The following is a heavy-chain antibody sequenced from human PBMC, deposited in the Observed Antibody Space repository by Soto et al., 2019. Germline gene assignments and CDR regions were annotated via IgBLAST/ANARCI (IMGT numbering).Heavy chain of an antibody. Sequence: SSETLSLTCTVSCDAISRYYWSWSRKPSGKGLERLGYIYYSGSTNYNPSLKSRVTISVDPSKNQFSLKLSSVTAADTAVYYCARGLLLGTLDYWGQGTLVTVSS. CDR3: ARGLLLGTLDY. CDR2: IYYSGST. V-gene: IGHV4-59*01. D-gene: IGHD1-7*01. J-gene: IGHJ4*02. CDR1: CDAISRYY.